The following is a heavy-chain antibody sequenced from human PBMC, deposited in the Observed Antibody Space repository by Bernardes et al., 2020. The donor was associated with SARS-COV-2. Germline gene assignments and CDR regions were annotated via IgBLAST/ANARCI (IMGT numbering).Heavy chain of an antibody. J-gene: IGHJ4*02. D-gene: IGHD6-19*01. CDR2: VTSSGTTI. CDR3: VAGVGDF. Sequence: GGYLRLSCAASGFKFSDYYMNWIRQAPGQGLEWLSYVTSSGTTIHYADSVKGRFTISRDNANNSLYLQMSNMRAEDTAVYFCVAGVGDFWGQGTLVTVSS. CDR1: GFKFSDYY. V-gene: IGHV3-11*01.